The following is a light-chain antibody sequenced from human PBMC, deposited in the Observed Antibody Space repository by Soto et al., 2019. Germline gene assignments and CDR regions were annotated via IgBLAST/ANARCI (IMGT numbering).Light chain of an antibody. J-gene: IGLJ2*01. Sequence: QSALTQPHSVSGSPGQSVAISCTGTNSDVGAYNYVSWYQHHPGNAPKLIIYDLYKRPSGVPDRFSASKSGNTATLSISGLHLDDEADYYCCSYAGSTTSVLFGGGTKLTVL. V-gene: IGLV2-11*01. CDR1: NSDVGAYNY. CDR2: DLY. CDR3: CSYAGSTTSVL.